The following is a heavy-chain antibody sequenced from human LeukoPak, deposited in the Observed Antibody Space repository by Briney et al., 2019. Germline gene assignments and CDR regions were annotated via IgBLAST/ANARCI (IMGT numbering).Heavy chain of an antibody. D-gene: IGHD4-17*01. CDR3: ARGTVTTDRYYFDY. CDR2: IHTSGST. J-gene: IGHJ4*02. Sequence: SQTLSLTCTVSGGSISSGSYYWSWIRQPAGKEPEWIGRIHTSGSTNYNPSLKSRVTISVDTSKNQFSLDLSSVTAADTAVYYCARGTVTTDRYYFDYWGQGTLVTVSS. V-gene: IGHV4-61*02. CDR1: GGSISSGSYY.